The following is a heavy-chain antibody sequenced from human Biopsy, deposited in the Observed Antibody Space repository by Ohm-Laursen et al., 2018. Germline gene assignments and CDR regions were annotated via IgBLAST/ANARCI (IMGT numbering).Heavy chain of an antibody. V-gene: IGHV1-46*01. CDR2: TNPSGFTT. J-gene: IGHJ4*02. Sequence: GASVKVSCKASGYSFTSYYMHWVRQAPGQGLEWMGMTNPSGFTTSYPQIFQGRVTMTRDTSKSTVYMELSSLRSADTAVYFCARNTGWYGDLYYFDYWGQGTLVTVSS. D-gene: IGHD6-19*01. CDR3: ARNTGWYGDLYYFDY. CDR1: GYSFTSYY.